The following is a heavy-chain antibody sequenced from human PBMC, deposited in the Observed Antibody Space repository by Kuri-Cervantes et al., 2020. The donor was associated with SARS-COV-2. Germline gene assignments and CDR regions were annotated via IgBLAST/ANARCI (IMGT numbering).Heavy chain of an antibody. CDR2: INHSGST. CDR3: ASPAVSRGYYFDY. J-gene: IGHJ4*02. Sequence: SETLSLTCTVSGGSISSYYWSWIRQPAGKGLEWIGEINHSGSTNYNPSLKSRVTISVDTSKNQFSLKLSSVTAADTAVYYCASPAVSRGYYFDYWGPGTLVTFSS. V-gene: IGHV4-34*01. D-gene: IGHD3-3*02. CDR1: GGSISSYY.